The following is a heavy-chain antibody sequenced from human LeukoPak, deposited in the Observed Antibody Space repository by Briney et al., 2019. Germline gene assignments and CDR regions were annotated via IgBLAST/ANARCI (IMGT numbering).Heavy chain of an antibody. CDR2: IIPIFGTA. CDR1: GGTFSSYA. J-gene: IGHJ6*03. D-gene: IGHD2-2*01. CDR3: ARSDIVVVPAARGDYYYYMDV. V-gene: IGHV1-69*05. Sequence: SVKVSCKASGGTFSSYAISWVRQAPGQGLEWMGGIIPIFGTANYAQKFQGRVTITTDESTSTAYMELSSLRSEDTAVYYCARSDIVVVPAARGDYYYYMDVWGKGTTVTVSS.